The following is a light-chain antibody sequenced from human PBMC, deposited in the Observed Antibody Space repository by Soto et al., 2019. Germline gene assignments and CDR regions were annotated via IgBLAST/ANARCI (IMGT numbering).Light chain of an antibody. Sequence: IMMTLSPATLSAFPCGRATISCRASQSVSSNLAWYQQKPGQAPRLLIYGASTRATGIPARFSGSGSGTEFTLTISSLQSEDCAVYYCQQYNKWPYTFGQGTKVDIK. CDR3: QQYNKWPYT. V-gene: IGKV3-15*01. J-gene: IGKJ2*01. CDR2: GAS. CDR1: QSVSSN.